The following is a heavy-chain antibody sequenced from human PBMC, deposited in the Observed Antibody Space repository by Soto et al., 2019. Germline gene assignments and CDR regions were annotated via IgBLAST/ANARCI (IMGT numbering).Heavy chain of an antibody. J-gene: IGHJ5*02. V-gene: IGHV4-59*12. CDR3: ARETITMVRGVIENWFDP. CDR2: IYYSGST. Sequence: SETLSLTCTVSGGSISRYYWSWIRQPPGKGLEWIGYIYYSGSTNYNPSLKSRVTISVDTSKNQFSLKLSSVTAADTAVYYCARETITMVRGVIENWFDPWGQGTLVTVSS. CDR1: GGSISRYY. D-gene: IGHD3-10*01.